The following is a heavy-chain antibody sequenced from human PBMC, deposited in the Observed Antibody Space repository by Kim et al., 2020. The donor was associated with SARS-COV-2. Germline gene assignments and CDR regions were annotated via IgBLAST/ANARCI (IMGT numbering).Heavy chain of an antibody. CDR1: GFTFSSYA. CDR3: VKGQSFSGSDVLLWFGELLYPHDY. V-gene: IGHV3-64D*09. D-gene: IGHD3-10*01. CDR2: ISSNGGST. Sequence: GGSLRLSCSAFGFTFSSYAMHWVRQAPGKGLEYVSAISSNGGSTYYADSVKGRFTISRDNSKNTLYLQMSSLRAEDTAVYYCVKGQSFSGSDVLLWFGELLYPHDYWGQGTLVTVSS. J-gene: IGHJ4*02.